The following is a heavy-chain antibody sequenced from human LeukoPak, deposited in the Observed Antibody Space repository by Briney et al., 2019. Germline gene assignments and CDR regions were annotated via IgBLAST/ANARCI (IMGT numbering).Heavy chain of an antibody. Sequence: GGSLRLSCAASGFTVSSNYMSWVRQAPGKGLEWVSVIYSGGSTYYADSVKGRFTISRDNSKNTLYLQMNSLRAEDTAVYYCAKADLKWEFRGYYFDYWGQGTLVTVSS. CDR1: GFTVSSNY. CDR2: IYSGGST. CDR3: AKADLKWEFRGYYFDY. J-gene: IGHJ4*02. D-gene: IGHD1-26*01. V-gene: IGHV3-53*01.